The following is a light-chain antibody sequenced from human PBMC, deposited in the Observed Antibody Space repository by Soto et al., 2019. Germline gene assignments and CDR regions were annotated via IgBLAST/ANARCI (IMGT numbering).Light chain of an antibody. J-gene: IGKJ3*01. CDR3: LRCDSVLPLFT. Sequence: DIQMTQSPSSLSASVGDRVTITCRASQDIGHYLAWYQQRPGKVPKLLIYSASTLRSGVPSRFGGSGTGTDFTLTINSLQPEDVGTYDCLRCDSVLPLFTFGPGTKVDI. V-gene: IGKV1-27*01. CDR1: QDIGHY. CDR2: SAS.